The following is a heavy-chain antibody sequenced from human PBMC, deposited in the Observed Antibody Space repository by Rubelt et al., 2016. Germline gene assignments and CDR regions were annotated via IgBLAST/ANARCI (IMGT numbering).Heavy chain of an antibody. V-gene: IGHV3-74*01. J-gene: IGHJ4*02. CDR3: AKGPKFVNYFDY. Sequence: GFTLNNYWMHWVRQAPGKGLVWVSEIKYDGSATNYADSVKGRFTISRDSAMSTLYLQMDSLRVEDTAVYYCAKGPKFVNYFDYWGQGNLVTVSA. CDR2: IKYDGSAT. CDR1: GFTLNNYW.